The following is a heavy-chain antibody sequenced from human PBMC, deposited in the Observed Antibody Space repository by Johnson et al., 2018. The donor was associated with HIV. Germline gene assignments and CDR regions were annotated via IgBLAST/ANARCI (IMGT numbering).Heavy chain of an antibody. CDR3: TTEVGATQNAFDI. V-gene: IGHV3-7*05. D-gene: IGHD1-26*01. Sequence: VQLVESGGGVVQPGGSLRLSCAASGFTFSGYWMSWVRQAPGKGLEWVANIKQDGSQKYYVDSVKGRFTISRDDSKNTLYLQMNSLKTEDTAVYYCTTEVGATQNAFDIWGQGTMVTVSS. CDR2: IKQDGSQK. J-gene: IGHJ3*02. CDR1: GFTFSGYW.